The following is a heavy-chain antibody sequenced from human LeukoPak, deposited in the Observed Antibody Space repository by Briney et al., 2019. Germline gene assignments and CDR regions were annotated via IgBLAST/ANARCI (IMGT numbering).Heavy chain of an antibody. Sequence: GGSLRLSCAASGFTFSSSWMGWARQAPGKGLEWVAVIWYDGSNKYYADSVKGRFTISRDNSKNTLYLQMNSLRAEDTAVYYCARGLVSGGEEYYFDYWGQGTLVTVSS. V-gene: IGHV3-33*08. CDR3: ARGLVSGGEEYYFDY. J-gene: IGHJ4*02. CDR2: IWYDGSNK. CDR1: GFTFSSSW. D-gene: IGHD3-10*01.